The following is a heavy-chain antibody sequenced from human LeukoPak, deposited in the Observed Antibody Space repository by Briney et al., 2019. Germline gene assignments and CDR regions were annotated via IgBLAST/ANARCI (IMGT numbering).Heavy chain of an antibody. V-gene: IGHV1-2*02. Sequence: GASVKVSCKASGYTFTDQYIHWVRQAPGQGLEWMGWINPNIIGTKFAQKFQGRVTMTRDTSISTAYMELSRLTSDDTAVYYCARDSLSRYCNGGSCYLEYWGQGTLVTVSS. CDR3: ARDSLSRYCNGGSCYLEY. CDR2: INPNIIGT. J-gene: IGHJ4*02. D-gene: IGHD2-15*01. CDR1: GYTFTDQY.